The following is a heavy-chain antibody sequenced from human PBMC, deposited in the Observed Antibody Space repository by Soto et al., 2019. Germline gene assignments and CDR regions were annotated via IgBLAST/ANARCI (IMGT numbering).Heavy chain of an antibody. CDR1: GYTFSAYT. Sequence: QAQLVQSGAEMKKPGASVKVSCKATGYTFSAYTMNWVRQAPGQSLEWMGWINAGSGNTKYSQNYQGRVSITRDTSASTGYMELTGLTSEDTAVYYCARDAETLGPRANDALDIWGQGTMVTVSS. CDR2: INAGSGNT. D-gene: IGHD3-3*02. V-gene: IGHV1-3*01. J-gene: IGHJ3*02. CDR3: ARDAETLGPRANDALDI.